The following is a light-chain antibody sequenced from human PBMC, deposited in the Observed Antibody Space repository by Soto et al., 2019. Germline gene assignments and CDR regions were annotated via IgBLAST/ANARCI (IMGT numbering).Light chain of an antibody. Sequence: EIVMTQSPATLSVSPGERATLSCRASQSVSSNLAWYQQKPGQAPRLLIYGASTRATGISARFSGSGSGTDFSLTISRLDPEDFALYYCQQYDKSPITFGQGTRLEIK. CDR1: QSVSSN. CDR3: QQYDKSPIT. J-gene: IGKJ5*01. CDR2: GAS. V-gene: IGKV3-15*01.